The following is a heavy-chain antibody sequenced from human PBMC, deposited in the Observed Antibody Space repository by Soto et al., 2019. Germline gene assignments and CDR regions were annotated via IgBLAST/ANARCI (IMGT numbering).Heavy chain of an antibody. CDR1: GYTFTSYW. CDR2: IYPSDSDI. Sequence: TGESLKISCKGSGYTFTSYWIGWVRQMPGEGLEWMGVIYPSDSDIRYSPSFQGKVTISADKSSTTAYLQWSSLKAADTAMYYCVRSGTSSGRFSDYWGQGTLVTVSS. J-gene: IGHJ4*02. D-gene: IGHD2-15*01. V-gene: IGHV5-51*01. CDR3: VRSGTSSGRFSDY.